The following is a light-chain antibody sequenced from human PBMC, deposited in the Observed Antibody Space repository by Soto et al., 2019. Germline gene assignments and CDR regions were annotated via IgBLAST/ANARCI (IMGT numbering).Light chain of an antibody. CDR1: QSVSSS. Sequence: EIVLTQSPATLSLSPGERATLSCRASQSVSSSLAWYQQKPGQAPRLLIYDASNRATGIPARFSGSGSGTDFTLTINSLEPEDFAVYYCQQRSNFITFGQGTRLEIQ. CDR2: DAS. V-gene: IGKV3-11*01. J-gene: IGKJ5*01. CDR3: QQRSNFIT.